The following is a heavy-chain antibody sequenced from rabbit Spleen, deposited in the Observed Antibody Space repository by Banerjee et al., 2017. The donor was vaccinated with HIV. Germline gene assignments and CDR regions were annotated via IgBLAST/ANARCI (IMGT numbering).Heavy chain of an antibody. CDR3: ARDTSTSFSTYGMDL. CDR2: IYTSSGNT. Sequence: QSLEESGGDLVKPGASLTLTCTASGVDFSSYYYMRWVRQAPGKGLELIACIYTSSGNTWYASWVHGRFTISRTSSTTVTLQMTRLTAADTATYFCARDTSTSFSTYGMDLWGPGTLVTVS. D-gene: IGHD1-1*01. J-gene: IGHJ6*01. V-gene: IGHV1S40*01. CDR1: GVDFSSYYY.